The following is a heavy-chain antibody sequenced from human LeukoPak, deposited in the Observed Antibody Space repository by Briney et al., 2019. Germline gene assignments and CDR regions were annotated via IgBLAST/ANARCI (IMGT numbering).Heavy chain of an antibody. V-gene: IGHV3-30*02. CDR3: AKSSRLRGSYRSYYYYYMDV. D-gene: IGHD3-16*02. CDR2: IRYDGSNK. J-gene: IGHJ6*03. CDR1: AFTFSSYG. Sequence: GGSLRLSCAASAFTFSSYGMHWVRQAPGRGLEWVAFIRYDGSNKYYADSVEGRFTISRDNSKNTLYLQMNSLRAEDTAVYYCAKSSRLRGSYRSYYYYYMDVWGQGTLVTVSS.